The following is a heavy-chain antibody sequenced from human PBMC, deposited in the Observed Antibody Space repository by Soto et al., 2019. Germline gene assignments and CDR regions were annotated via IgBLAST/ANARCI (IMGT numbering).Heavy chain of an antibody. CDR2: IDGSGGDT. D-gene: IGHD2-2*01. CDR3: AKREFGTTSHGGIDR. Sequence: GGSLRLSCTASGFTFSNYAMSWVRQAPGKGLAWVSGIDGSGGDTYYADSVKGRFTISRDNSKNTLYLQMISLRAEDTAVYYCAKREFGTTSHGGIDRWGQGTMVTVS. J-gene: IGHJ3*02. V-gene: IGHV3-23*01. CDR1: GFTFSNYA.